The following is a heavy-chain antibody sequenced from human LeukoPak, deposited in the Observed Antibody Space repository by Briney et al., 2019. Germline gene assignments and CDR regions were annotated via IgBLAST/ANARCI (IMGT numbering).Heavy chain of an antibody. V-gene: IGHV1-69*04. CDR2: IIPILGIA. CDR1: GGTFSSYA. D-gene: IGHD4-17*01. J-gene: IGHJ4*02. Sequence: SVKVSCKASGGTFSSYAISWVRQAPGQGLEWMGRIIPILGIANYAQKFQGRVTITADKSTSTAYMELSSLRSEDTAVYYCARVPPPYGGYGFDYWGQGTLVTVSS. CDR3: ARVPPPYGGYGFDY.